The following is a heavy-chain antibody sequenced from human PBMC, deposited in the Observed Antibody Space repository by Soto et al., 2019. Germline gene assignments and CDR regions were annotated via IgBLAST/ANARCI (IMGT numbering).Heavy chain of an antibody. D-gene: IGHD3-22*01. V-gene: IGHV3-15*01. CDR2: IKSKTDGGTT. Sequence: PGGSLRLSCAASGFTFSNAWMSWVRQAPGKGLEWVGRIKSKTDGGTTDYAAPVKGRFTISRDDSKNTLYLQMNSLKTEDTAVYYCTTDLTYYDSSGYWGYYFDYWGQGTLVTVSS. CDR1: GFTFSNAW. J-gene: IGHJ4*02. CDR3: TTDLTYYDSSGYWGYYFDY.